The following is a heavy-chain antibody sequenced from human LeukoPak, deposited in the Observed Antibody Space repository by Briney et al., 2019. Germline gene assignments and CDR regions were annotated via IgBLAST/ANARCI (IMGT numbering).Heavy chain of an antibody. J-gene: IGHJ6*03. D-gene: IGHD1-26*01. CDR1: GFSLNTSGVG. CDR2: IYWDDDK. Sequence: SGPTLVKPTQTLTLTCTFSGFSLNTSGVGVGWIRQPPGKALEWLALIYWDDDKRYSPSLKSRLTLTKDTSKNQVVLTMTNMDPVDTATYYCARSSGSYYYYYMDVWGKGTTVTISS. CDR3: ARSSGSYYYYYMDV. V-gene: IGHV2-5*02.